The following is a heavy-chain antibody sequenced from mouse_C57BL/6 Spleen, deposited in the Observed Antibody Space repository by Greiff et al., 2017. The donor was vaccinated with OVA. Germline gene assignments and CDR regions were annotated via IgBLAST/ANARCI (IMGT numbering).Heavy chain of an antibody. CDR1: GYSFTGYY. J-gene: IGHJ2*01. CDR3: ARGEKDY. Sequence: EVQVVESGPELVKPGASVKISCKASGYSFTGYYMNWVKQSPEKSLEWIGEINPSTGGTTYNQKFKAKATLTVDKSSSTAYMQLKSLTSEDSAVYYCARGEKDYWGQGTTLTVSS. V-gene: IGHV1-42*01. CDR2: INPSTGGT.